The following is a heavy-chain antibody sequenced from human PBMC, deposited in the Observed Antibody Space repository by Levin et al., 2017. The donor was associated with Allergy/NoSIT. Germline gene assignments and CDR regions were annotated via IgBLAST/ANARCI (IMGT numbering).Heavy chain of an antibody. J-gene: IGHJ4*02. Sequence: RASVKVSCKASGYTFTGYYMHWVRQAPGQGLEWMGWINPNSGGTNYAQKFQGRVTMTRDTSISTAYMELSRLRSDDTAVYYCARDARRKTVLRYPQDFNYWGQGTLVTVSS. V-gene: IGHV1-2*02. D-gene: IGHD3-9*01. CDR3: ARDARRKTVLRYPQDFNY. CDR2: INPNSGGT. CDR1: GYTFTGYY.